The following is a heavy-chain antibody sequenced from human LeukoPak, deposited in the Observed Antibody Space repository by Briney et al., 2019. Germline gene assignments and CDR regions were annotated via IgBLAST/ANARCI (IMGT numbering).Heavy chain of an antibody. V-gene: IGHV3-30-3*02. Sequence: GSLRLSCAASGFTFSSYAMHWVRQAPGKGLEWVAVISYDGSNKYYADSVKGRFTISRDNSKNTLYLQVNSLRAEDTAVYYCAKSYNGYESKPDYWGQGTLVTVSS. CDR3: AKSYNGYESKPDY. D-gene: IGHD5-12*01. CDR2: ISYDGSNK. CDR1: GFTFSSYA. J-gene: IGHJ4*02.